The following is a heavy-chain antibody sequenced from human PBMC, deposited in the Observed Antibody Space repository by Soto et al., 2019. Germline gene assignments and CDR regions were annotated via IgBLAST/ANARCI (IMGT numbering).Heavy chain of an antibody. CDR2: ISSSGSTI. CDR1: GFTFSSYE. D-gene: IGHD4-17*01. CDR3: AGDLLSTAPKSPC. V-gene: IGHV3-48*03. J-gene: IGHJ4*02. Sequence: PGGSLRLSCAASGFTFSSYEMNWVRQAPGKGLEWVSYISSSGSTIYYADSVKGRFTISRDNAKNSLYLQMNSLRAEDTAVYYCAGDLLSTAPKSPCWGQGTLVTVSS.